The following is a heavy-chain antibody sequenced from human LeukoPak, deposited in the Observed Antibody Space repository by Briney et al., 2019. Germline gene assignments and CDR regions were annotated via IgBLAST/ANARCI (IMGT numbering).Heavy chain of an antibody. Sequence: SETLSLTCAVYGGSSSGYYWSWIRQPPGKGLEWIGEINHSGSTNYNPSLKSRVTISVDTSKNQFSLKLSSVTAADTAVYYCARDHGTTPLDYWGQGTLVTVSS. CDR3: ARDHGTTPLDY. D-gene: IGHD1-7*01. J-gene: IGHJ4*02. CDR2: INHSGST. V-gene: IGHV4-34*01. CDR1: GGSSSGYY.